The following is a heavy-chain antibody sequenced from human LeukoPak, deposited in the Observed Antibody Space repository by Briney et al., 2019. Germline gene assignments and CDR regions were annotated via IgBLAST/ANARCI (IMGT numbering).Heavy chain of an antibody. CDR2: SDSRGST. V-gene: IGHV4-39*01. CDR1: EGSIRVSLYY. Sequence: TASETLSLTCTVSEGSIRVSLYYWGWFRQSPGKGLEWIGSSDSRGSTYYNPSLKNRITISVDTSKNQFFLKLTSMTAADTAVYYCARRGVVFGVARHYHYGMDVWGQGTTVTVSS. CDR3: ARRGVVFGVARHYHYGMDV. J-gene: IGHJ6*02. D-gene: IGHD3-3*01.